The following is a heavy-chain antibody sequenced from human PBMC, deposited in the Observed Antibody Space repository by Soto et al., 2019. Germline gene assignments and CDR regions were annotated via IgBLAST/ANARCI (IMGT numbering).Heavy chain of an antibody. J-gene: IGHJ4*02. D-gene: IGHD1-26*01. CDR3: ASSATIGY. Sequence: SETLSLTCTVSGGSISSSSYYWGWIRQPPGKGLEWIGSTYYSGSTYYNPSLKSRVTISVDTSKNQFSLKLSSVTAADTAVYYCASSATIGYWGQGTLVTVSS. CDR2: TYYSGST. V-gene: IGHV4-39*01. CDR1: GGSISSSSYY.